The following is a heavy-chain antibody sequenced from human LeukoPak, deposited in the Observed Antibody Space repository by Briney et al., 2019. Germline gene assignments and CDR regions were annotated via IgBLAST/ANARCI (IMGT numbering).Heavy chain of an antibody. Sequence: PSETLSLTCTVSGGSISSYYWSWIRQPPGKGLEWIGYIYYSGSTNYNPSLKSRVTISVDTSKNQFSLKLSSVTAADTAVYYCTRGWDSSGWYDDAFDIWGQGTMVTVSS. CDR2: IYYSGST. CDR3: TRGWDSSGWYDDAFDI. D-gene: IGHD6-19*01. V-gene: IGHV4-59*01. CDR1: GGSISSYY. J-gene: IGHJ3*02.